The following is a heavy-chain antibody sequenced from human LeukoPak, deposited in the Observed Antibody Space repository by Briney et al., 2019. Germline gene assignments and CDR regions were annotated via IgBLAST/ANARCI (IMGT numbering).Heavy chain of an antibody. Sequence: HPGGSLRLSCAASGFTISTYWMSWVRQAPGKGLEWVANTNQEGSEKYYVDSVKGRFTISKDNAKNSLYLQMNNLRAEDTAVYYCARDPKWLDYWGQGTLVTVSS. V-gene: IGHV3-7*01. CDR3: ARDPKWLDY. D-gene: IGHD5-12*01. CDR2: TNQEGSEK. CDR1: GFTISTYW. J-gene: IGHJ4*02.